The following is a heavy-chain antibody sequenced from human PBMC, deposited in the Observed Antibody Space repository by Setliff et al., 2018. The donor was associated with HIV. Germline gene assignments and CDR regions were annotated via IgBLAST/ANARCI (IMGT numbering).Heavy chain of an antibody. D-gene: IGHD5-12*01. V-gene: IGHV4-4*07. CDR3: ARAEMATIVAFDI. CDR2: IYSAGWT. CDR1: GGSTTGYW. J-gene: IGHJ3*02. Sequence: SETLSLTCSVSGGSTTGYWWSWIRQPAGKGLEWIGRIYSAGWTIYNPSLESRVTMSVDTSKNQFSLSLSSMTAADTAVYYCARAEMATIVAFDIWGQGTMVTVSS.